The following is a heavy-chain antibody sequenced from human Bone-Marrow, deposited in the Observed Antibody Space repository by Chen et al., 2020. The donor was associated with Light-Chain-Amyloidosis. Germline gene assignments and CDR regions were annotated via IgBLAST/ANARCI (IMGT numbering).Heavy chain of an antibody. J-gene: IGHJ6*02. CDR3: AKRSPYPSIYGMDV. CDR2: ISGSGGST. V-gene: IGHV3-23*04. D-gene: IGHD2-21*01. CDR1: GFTFSSYA. Sequence: EVQLVESGGGVVRPGGSLRLSCAASGFTFSSYAMSWVRQAPGKGLEWVSGISGSGGSTYYADSVKGRFTISRDNSKNTLYLQMNSLRAEDTAVYYCAKRSPYPSIYGMDVWGQGTTVTVSS.